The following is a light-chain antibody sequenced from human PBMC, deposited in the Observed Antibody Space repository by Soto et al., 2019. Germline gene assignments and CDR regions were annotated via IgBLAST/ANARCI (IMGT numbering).Light chain of an antibody. CDR3: QQSINTPQT. V-gene: IGKV3-20*01. CDR2: GAS. Sequence: EIVLRQSPGTLSLSPGETATLSCRASRSVGNRYLAWYQQKPGQAPRLLIYGASNRANGIPDRFSGSGSGTDFTLTIRGRENDDFAVFYWQQSINTPQTFGQGTKLQI. CDR1: RSVGNRY. J-gene: IGKJ2*01.